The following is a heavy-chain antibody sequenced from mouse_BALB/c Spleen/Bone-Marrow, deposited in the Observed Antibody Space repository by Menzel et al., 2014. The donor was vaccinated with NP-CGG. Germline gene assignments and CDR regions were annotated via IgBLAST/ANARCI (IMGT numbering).Heavy chain of an antibody. CDR2: INPYNDGT. J-gene: IGHJ2*01. Sequence: EVQLQESGPELVKPGASVKMSCKASEYTFTSYVMHWVKQKPGQGLEWIGYINPYNDGTKYNEKFKGKATLTSDKSSSTAYMELSSLTSEDSAVYYCAGDYDVNFDYWGQGTTLTVSS. CDR1: EYTFTSYV. D-gene: IGHD2-4*01. V-gene: IGHV1-14*01. CDR3: AGDYDVNFDY.